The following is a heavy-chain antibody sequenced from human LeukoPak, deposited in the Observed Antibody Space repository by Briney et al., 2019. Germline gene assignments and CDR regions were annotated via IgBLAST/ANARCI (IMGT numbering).Heavy chain of an antibody. J-gene: IGHJ4*01. Sequence: GGSLRLSCAASGFTFSSYAMSWVRQAPGKGLVWVSRIFADGSTTSYADSVKGRFTISRDNAKNTLYLQMNSLRAEDTAVYYCARELPREVTLDYWGQGTLVTVSP. D-gene: IGHD2-21*02. CDR3: ARELPREVTLDY. V-gene: IGHV3-74*01. CDR2: IFADGSTT. CDR1: GFTFSSYA.